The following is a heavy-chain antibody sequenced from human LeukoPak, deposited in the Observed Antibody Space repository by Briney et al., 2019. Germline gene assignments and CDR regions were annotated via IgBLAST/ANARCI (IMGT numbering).Heavy chain of an antibody. J-gene: IGHJ4*02. D-gene: IGHD3-22*01. CDR1: GFTFSGSA. Sequence: PGGSLRLSCPASGFTFSGSAMHWVRQASGKGLEWVGRIRSKANSYATAYAASVKGRFTISRDDSKNTAYLQMNSLKTEDTAVYYCTRPVGYYDSSGYYLGYWGQGTLVTVSS. V-gene: IGHV3-73*01. CDR3: TRPVGYYDSSGYYLGY. CDR2: IRSKANSYAT.